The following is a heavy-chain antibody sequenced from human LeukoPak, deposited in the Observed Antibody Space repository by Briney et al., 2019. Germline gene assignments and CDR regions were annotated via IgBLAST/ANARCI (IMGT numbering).Heavy chain of an antibody. CDR2: SYYSGNT. Sequence: SETLSLTCTVSGGAISSGDYYWSWIRQPPGKGLEWIGYSYYSGNTYYNPSLKSRVTISMDTSKNQFSLKLNSMTAADTAVYYCATAPYEYIWGTYRTNWFDPWGQGTLVTVSS. CDR3: ATAPYEYIWGTYRTNWFDP. CDR1: GGAISSGDYY. J-gene: IGHJ5*02. V-gene: IGHV4-30-4*01. D-gene: IGHD3-16*02.